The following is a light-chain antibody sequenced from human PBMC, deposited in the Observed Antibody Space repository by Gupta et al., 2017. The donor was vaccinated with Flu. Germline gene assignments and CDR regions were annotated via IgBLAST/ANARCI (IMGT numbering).Light chain of an antibody. CDR1: QSISSY. CDR3: QQIYSTPRVT. Sequence: STLSASVGDRVTITCRASQSISSYLNWYQQKPGKAPKLLIYAASSLQSGVPSRFSGSGSGTDFTLTISRLQPEDFATYYCQQIYSTPRVTFGPGTNADIK. J-gene: IGKJ3*01. V-gene: IGKV1-39*01. CDR2: AAS.